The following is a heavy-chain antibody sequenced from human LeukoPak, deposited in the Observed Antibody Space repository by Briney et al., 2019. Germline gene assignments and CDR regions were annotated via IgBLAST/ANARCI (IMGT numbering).Heavy chain of an antibody. Sequence: ASVKVSCKASGYTFTSYYMHWVRQAPGQGLEWMGIINPSGGSTSYAQKFQGRVTMTRDTSTSTVYMELSSLRSEDTAAYYCARDISSIVAKLYHYGMDVWGQGTTVTVSS. CDR1: GYTFTSYY. J-gene: IGHJ6*02. D-gene: IGHD5-12*01. V-gene: IGHV1-46*01. CDR2: INPSGGST. CDR3: ARDISSIVAKLYHYGMDV.